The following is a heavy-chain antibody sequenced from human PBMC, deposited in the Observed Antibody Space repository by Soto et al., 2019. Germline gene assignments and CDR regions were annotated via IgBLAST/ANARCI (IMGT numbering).Heavy chain of an antibody. J-gene: IGHJ4*02. V-gene: IGHV4-59*12. CDR3: AREMTTVTNYFDY. CDR1: GGSISSYY. CDR2: IYYSGST. Sequence: SETLSLTCTFSGGSISSYYWSLIRQPPGKGLEWIGYIYYSGSTNYNPSLKSRVTISVDTSKNQFSLKLSSVTAADTAVYYCAREMTTVTNYFDYWGQGTLVTVSS. D-gene: IGHD4-17*01.